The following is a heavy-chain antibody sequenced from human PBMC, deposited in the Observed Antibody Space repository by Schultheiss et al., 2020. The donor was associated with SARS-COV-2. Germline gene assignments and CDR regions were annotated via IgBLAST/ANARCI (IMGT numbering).Heavy chain of an antibody. V-gene: IGHV3-74*01. Sequence: GESLKISCAASGFTFSSYSMNWVRQAPVKGLEWVSRINSDGSSTSYADSVKGRFTISRDNAKNTLYLQMNSLRAEDTAVYYCAASPAVHDYWGQGTLVTVSS. J-gene: IGHJ4*02. D-gene: IGHD1-1*01. CDR3: AASPAVHDY. CDR1: GFTFSSYS. CDR2: INSDGSST.